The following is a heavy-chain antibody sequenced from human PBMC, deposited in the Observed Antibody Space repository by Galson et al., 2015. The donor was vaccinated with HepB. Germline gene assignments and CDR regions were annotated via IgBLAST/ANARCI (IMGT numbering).Heavy chain of an antibody. Sequence: SVKVSCKVSGYTLTELSMHWVRQAPGKGLEWMGGFDPEDGETIYAQKFQGRVTMTEDTSTDTAYMELSSLRSEDTAVYYCARGPDEMTTDAFDIWGQGTMVTVSS. CDR3: ARGPDEMTTDAFDI. V-gene: IGHV1-24*01. J-gene: IGHJ3*02. CDR1: GYTLTELS. CDR2: FDPEDGET. D-gene: IGHD4-17*01.